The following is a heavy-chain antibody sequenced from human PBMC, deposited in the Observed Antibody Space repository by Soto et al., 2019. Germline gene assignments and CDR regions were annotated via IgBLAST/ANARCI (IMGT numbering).Heavy chain of an antibody. D-gene: IGHD3-22*01. CDR3: ARVRTSMIQVVFDY. CDR2: ISSSGSSI. J-gene: IGHJ4*02. CDR1: GFTFSDYY. Sequence: GGSLRLSCAASGFTFSDYYINWFRQAPGKGLEWVSYISSSGSSIYYADSVKGRFTISRDNAKNSLYLQMNSLRAEDTAVYYCARVRTSMIQVVFDYWGQGTQVTVSS. V-gene: IGHV3-11*01.